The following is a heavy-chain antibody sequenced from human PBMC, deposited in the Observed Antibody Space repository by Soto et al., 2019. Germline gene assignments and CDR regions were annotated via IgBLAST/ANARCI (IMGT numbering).Heavy chain of an antibody. CDR1: GGSFSGYF. J-gene: IGHJ4*02. CDR3: ARGLRRSPDY. Sequence: SETLSLTCAVYGGSFSGYFWSWFRQPPGKGLEWIAEINDRGSTNYNPSLKSRVTVSFDTSKNQFSLQMNSVTAADTALYYCARGLRRSPDYWGQGTLVTVSS. V-gene: IGHV4-34*01. CDR2: INDRGST.